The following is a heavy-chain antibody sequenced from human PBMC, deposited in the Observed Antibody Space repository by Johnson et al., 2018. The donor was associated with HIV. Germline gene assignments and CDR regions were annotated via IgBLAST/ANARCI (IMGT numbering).Heavy chain of an antibody. CDR1: GFTFSSYA. CDR2: ISYDGSNK. CDR3: ARDQAGRGDAFDI. V-gene: IGHV3-30-3*01. J-gene: IGHJ3*02. Sequence: QVQLVESGGGLVQPGGSLRLSCAASGFTFSSYAMHWVRQAPGKGLEWVAVISYDGSNKYYADSVKGRFTISRDNSKNTLYLQMNSLRAEDTAVYYCARDQAGRGDAFDIWGQGTMVTVSS. D-gene: IGHD6-13*01.